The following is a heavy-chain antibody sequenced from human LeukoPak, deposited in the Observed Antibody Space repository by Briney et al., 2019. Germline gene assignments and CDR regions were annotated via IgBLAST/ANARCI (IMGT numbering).Heavy chain of an antibody. J-gene: IGHJ4*02. CDR2: INHSGST. CDR3: AAFPEAAAPGYDY. D-gene: IGHD6-13*01. CDR1: GVSFSGYY. V-gene: IGHV4-34*01. Sequence: SETLSLTCAVYGVSFSGYYWSWIRQPPGKGLEWIGEINHSGSTNYNPSLKSRVTISPDTSKNQFSLKLSSVTAADTAVYYCAAFPEAAAPGYDYWGQGTLVTVSS.